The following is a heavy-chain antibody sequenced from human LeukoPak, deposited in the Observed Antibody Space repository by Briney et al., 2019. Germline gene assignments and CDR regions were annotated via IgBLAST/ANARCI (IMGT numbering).Heavy chain of an antibody. CDR1: GDSVSSKNGA. Sequence: SQTLSLTCVVSGDSVSSKNGAWNWIRQSPSRGLEWLGRTYYRSKWYNDYAESMEGRMTISQDTSKNQYSLHLNSVTPDDTAVYYCARDFVTTGRHTFDYWGQGTLVTVSS. V-gene: IGHV6-1*01. J-gene: IGHJ4*02. D-gene: IGHD1-1*01. CDR2: TYYRSKWYN. CDR3: ARDFVTTGRHTFDY.